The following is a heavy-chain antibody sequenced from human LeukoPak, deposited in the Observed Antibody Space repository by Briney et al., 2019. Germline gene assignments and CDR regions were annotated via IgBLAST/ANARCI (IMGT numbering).Heavy chain of an antibody. CDR2: IIPIFGTA. CDR1: GGTFSSYA. Sequence: ASVKVSCKASGGTFSSYAISWVRQAPGQGLEWMGGIIPIFGTANYAQKFQGRVTITADESTSTAYMELSSLRSEDTAEYYCARHCSGGSCHDYWGQGTLVTVSS. J-gene: IGHJ4*02. CDR3: ARHCSGGSCHDY. V-gene: IGHV1-69*13. D-gene: IGHD2-15*01.